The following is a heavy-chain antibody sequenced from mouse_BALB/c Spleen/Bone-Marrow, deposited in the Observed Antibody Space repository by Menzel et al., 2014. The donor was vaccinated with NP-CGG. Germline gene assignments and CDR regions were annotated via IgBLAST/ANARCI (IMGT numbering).Heavy chain of an antibody. V-gene: IGHV1-82*01. CDR1: GFAFSSSW. CDR3: ARSENYYYGTFDY. J-gene: IGHJ2*01. CDR2: IYPGDGNT. D-gene: IGHD1-1*01. Sequence: VQLQQSGPELVKPGASVKISCKASGFAFSSSWMNWVKQRPGQGLEWIGRIYPGDGNTNYNGKFKGTATLTADKSSSTAYMQLSSLTSVDSAVYFCARSENYYYGTFDYWGQGTTLTVSS.